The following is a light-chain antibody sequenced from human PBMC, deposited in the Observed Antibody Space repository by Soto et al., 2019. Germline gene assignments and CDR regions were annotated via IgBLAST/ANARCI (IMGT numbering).Light chain of an antibody. CDR2: EGT. CDR3: FSYAGNSVYV. Sequence: QSALTQPASVSGSPGQSITISCTGTSSDVGSYNLVSWFQQLPGKVPKLIIYEGTKRPSGVSACFSGSKFGYTASLTISGLPAEDAADYYCFSYAGNSVYVFGTGTKVTVL. CDR1: SSDVGSYNL. J-gene: IGLJ1*01. V-gene: IGLV2-23*01.